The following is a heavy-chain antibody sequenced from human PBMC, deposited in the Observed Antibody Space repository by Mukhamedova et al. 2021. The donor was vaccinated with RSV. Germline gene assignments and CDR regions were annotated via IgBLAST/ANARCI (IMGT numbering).Heavy chain of an antibody. CDR2: GST. CDR3: AREGYSSSRYKAFDI. Sequence: GSTNYAQKFQGRVTMTRDTSTSTVYMEIISLRSDDTAVYFCAREGYSSSRYKAFDIWGPGTMVTDSS. V-gene: IGHV1-46*01. D-gene: IGHD6-13*01. J-gene: IGHJ3*02.